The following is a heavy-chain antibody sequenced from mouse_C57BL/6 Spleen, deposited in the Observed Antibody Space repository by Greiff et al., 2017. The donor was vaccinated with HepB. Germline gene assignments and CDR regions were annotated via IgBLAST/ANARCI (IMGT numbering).Heavy chain of an antibody. CDR3: ARHPSYYGSSHWYFDV. V-gene: IGHV1-63*01. Sequence: VQLQQSGAELVRPGTSVKMSCKASGYTFTNYWIGWAKQRPGHGLEWIGDIYPGGGYTNYNEKFKGKATLTADKSSSTAYMQFSSLTSEDSAIYYCARHPSYYGSSHWYFDVWGTGTTVTVSS. D-gene: IGHD1-1*01. J-gene: IGHJ1*03. CDR2: IYPGGGYT. CDR1: GYTFTNYW.